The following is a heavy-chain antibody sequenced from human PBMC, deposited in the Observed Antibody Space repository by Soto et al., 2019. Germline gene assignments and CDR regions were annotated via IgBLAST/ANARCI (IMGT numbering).Heavy chain of an antibody. V-gene: IGHV3-23*01. J-gene: IGHJ4*02. D-gene: IGHD3-22*01. CDR1: GFTFSSYA. CDR3: AKGGYYDSSGYYPH. Sequence: GGSLRLSCAASGFTFSSYAMSWVRQAPGKGLEWVSAISGSGGGTYYADSVKGRFTISRDNSKNTLYLQMNSLRAEDTAVYYCAKGGYYDSSGYYPHWGQGTLVTVSS. CDR2: ISGSGGGT.